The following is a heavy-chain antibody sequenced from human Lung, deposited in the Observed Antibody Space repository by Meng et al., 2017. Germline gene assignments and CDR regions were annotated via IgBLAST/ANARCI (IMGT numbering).Heavy chain of an antibody. CDR1: GFHFSTQW. Sequence: VQVVECGGVLVQAGGSLSLSCAASGFHFSTQWMHWVRQDPGKGLEWVSRITGDGSSTIYADSVQGRFTMSRDNAKNTLSLQMNSLRAEDTSVYYCARGGVTTDDWGQGTLVTVSS. D-gene: IGHD4-17*01. J-gene: IGHJ4*02. V-gene: IGHV3-74*01. CDR2: ITGDGSST. CDR3: ARGGVTTDD.